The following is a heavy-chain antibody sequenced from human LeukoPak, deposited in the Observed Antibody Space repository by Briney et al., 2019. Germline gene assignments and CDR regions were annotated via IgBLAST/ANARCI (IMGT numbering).Heavy chain of an antibody. V-gene: IGHV3-7*01. CDR1: GFTVSSNY. Sequence: GGSLRLSCAASGFTVSSNYMSWVRQAPGKGLEWVANIKQDESEKYYVDSVKGRFTISRDNAKNSLYLQMNSLRAEDTALYYCARGYGQWAYWGQGTLVTVSS. D-gene: IGHD2-8*01. J-gene: IGHJ4*02. CDR3: ARGYGQWAY. CDR2: IKQDESEK.